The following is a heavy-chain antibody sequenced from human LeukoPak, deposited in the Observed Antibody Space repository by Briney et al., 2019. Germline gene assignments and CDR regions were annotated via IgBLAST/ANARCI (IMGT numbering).Heavy chain of an antibody. CDR2: IHYSGDT. CDR1: GASISSHY. V-gene: IGHV4-59*08. Sequence: PSETLSLTCTVSGASISSHYWSWIRQPPGKGLEYIAYIHYSGDTNYNPSLRSRVTISIDTSKHQFSLKLRSVTAADTAVYYCARLTDDVVVPSITYHYFDSWGQGTRVTVSS. D-gene: IGHD2-2*01. J-gene: IGHJ4*02. CDR3: ARLTDDVVVPSITYHYFDS.